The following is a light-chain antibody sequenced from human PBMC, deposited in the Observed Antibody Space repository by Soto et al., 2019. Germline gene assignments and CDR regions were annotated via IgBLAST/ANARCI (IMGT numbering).Light chain of an antibody. V-gene: IGKV4-1*01. CDR1: QSVLYSSNNKNY. J-gene: IGKJ1*01. CDR3: QQYYSNPQT. CDR2: WAS. Sequence: DIVMTQSPDSLGVSLGERATISCKSSQSVLYSSNNKNYLAWYQQKPGQPPKLIIYWASIRETGVPDLFSGSGSGTDFTLDISSLQAEDVAVYYCQQYYSNPQTFGQGTKV.